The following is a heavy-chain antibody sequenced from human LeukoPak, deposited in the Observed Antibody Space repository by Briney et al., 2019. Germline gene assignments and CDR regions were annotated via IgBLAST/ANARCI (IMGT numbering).Heavy chain of an antibody. V-gene: IGHV3-21*01. CDR1: GFTFSSYS. J-gene: IGHJ3*02. CDR2: ISSSSSYI. D-gene: IGHD4-23*01. Sequence: GGSLRLSCAASGFTFSSYSMNWVRQAPGKGLEWVSSISSSSSYIYYADSVKGRFTISRDNAKNSLYLQMNSLRAEDTAVYYCARDNSPNFAWNDAFDIWGQGTMVTVSS. CDR3: ARDNSPNFAWNDAFDI.